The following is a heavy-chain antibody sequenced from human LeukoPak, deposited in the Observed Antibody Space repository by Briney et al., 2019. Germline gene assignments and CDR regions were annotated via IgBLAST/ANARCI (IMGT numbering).Heavy chain of an antibody. J-gene: IGHJ4*02. Sequence: GGSLRLSCAASGFTFSSYSMNWVRQAPGKGLEWVSYISSSSSTIYYADSVKGRFTISRDNAKNSLYLQMNSLRAEDTVVYYCAREVFGYSYGEIDYWGQGTLVTVSS. CDR2: ISSSSSTI. V-gene: IGHV3-48*04. CDR3: AREVFGYSYGEIDY. D-gene: IGHD5-18*01. CDR1: GFTFSSYS.